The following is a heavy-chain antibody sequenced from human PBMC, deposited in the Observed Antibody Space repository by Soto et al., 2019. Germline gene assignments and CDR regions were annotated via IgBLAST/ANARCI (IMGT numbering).Heavy chain of an antibody. Sequence: QVQLVQSGAEVKKPGASVKVSCKASGYTFTSYGISWVRQAPGQGLEWMGWISAYNGNTNYAQKHQGRVTMTTDTSTSTAYMERRSLRSDDTAVYYCARAGSVVLMVYATHYYGMDVWGQGTTVTVSS. D-gene: IGHD2-8*01. CDR1: GYTFTSYG. CDR3: ARAGSVVLMVYATHYYGMDV. CDR2: ISAYNGNT. V-gene: IGHV1-18*01. J-gene: IGHJ6*02.